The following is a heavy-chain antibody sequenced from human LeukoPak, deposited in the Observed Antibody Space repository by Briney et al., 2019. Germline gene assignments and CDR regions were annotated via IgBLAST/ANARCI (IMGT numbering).Heavy chain of an antibody. D-gene: IGHD2-2*01. CDR2: IRYDGSNK. Sequence: GGSLRLSCAASGFTSSSYGMHWVRQAPGKGLEWVAFIRYDGSNKYYADSVKGRFTISRDNSKNTLYLQMNSLRAEDTAVYYCAKGVVVVPAAIPQDYWGQGTLVTVSS. V-gene: IGHV3-30*02. CDR1: GFTSSSYG. CDR3: AKGVVVVPAAIPQDY. J-gene: IGHJ4*02.